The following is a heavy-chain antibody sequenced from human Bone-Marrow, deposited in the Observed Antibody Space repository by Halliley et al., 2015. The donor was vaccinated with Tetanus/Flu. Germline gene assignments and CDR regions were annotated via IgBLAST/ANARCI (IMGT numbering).Heavy chain of an antibody. CDR2: IFSSGST. D-gene: IGHD2-15*01. CDR1: GDSIKNYF. Sequence: TLSLTCTVTGDSIKNYFWSWIRKTPGKGLEWIGYIFSSGSTTYNPSLKSRVPIPLDTSKQQFSLMVRSVAAADTGVYYCATSVVPHYYYGLDVWGQGTTVTVSS. CDR3: ATSVVPHYYYGLDV. J-gene: IGHJ6*02. V-gene: IGHV4-59*13.